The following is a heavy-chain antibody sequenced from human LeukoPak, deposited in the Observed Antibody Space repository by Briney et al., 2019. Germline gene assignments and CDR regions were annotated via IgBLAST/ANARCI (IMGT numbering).Heavy chain of an antibody. Sequence: GGSLRLSCAGSGFTFSNYWVHWVRQAPGKGLMWVARISDVGTRTDYADSVRGRFTITRDNAMNTIDLQMNSLRAEDTAVYYCARDPSSTLDYWGQGTLVTVSS. D-gene: IGHD2-15*01. CDR2: ISDVGTRT. J-gene: IGHJ4*02. CDR3: ARDPSSTLDY. CDR1: GFTFSNYW. V-gene: IGHV3-74*01.